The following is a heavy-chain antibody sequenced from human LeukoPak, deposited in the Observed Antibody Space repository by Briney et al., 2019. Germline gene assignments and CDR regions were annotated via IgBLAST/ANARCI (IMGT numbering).Heavy chain of an antibody. CDR1: GGTFSSYA. Sequence: ASVKVSCKASGGTFSSYAISWVRQAPGQGLEWMGRIIPILGIANYAQKLQGRVTITADKSTSTAYMELSSLRSEDTAVYYCARESSGYYDYWGQGTLVTVSS. CDR2: IIPILGIA. CDR3: ARESSGYYDY. J-gene: IGHJ4*02. D-gene: IGHD3-22*01. V-gene: IGHV1-69*04.